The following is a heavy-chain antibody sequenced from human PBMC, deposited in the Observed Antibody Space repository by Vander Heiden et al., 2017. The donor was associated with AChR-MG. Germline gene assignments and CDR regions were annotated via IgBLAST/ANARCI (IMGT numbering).Heavy chain of an antibody. CDR2: IFWDDDK. D-gene: IGHD6-13*01. V-gene: IGHV2-5*02. Sequence: QITLQESGPTLVKPTQTLTLTCTFSGFSLSTTGMAVGWIRQPPGKALEWLALIFWDDDKRYRPSLKNRLTITKDASKAQVVLTMTKMDPVDTATYYCAHSLKQQVATYDYWGQGTLVTVS. CDR3: AHSLKQQVATYDY. CDR1: GFSLSTTGMA. J-gene: IGHJ4*02.